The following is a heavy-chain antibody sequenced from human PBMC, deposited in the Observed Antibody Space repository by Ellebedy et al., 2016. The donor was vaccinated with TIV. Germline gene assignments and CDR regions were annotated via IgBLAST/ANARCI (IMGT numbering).Heavy chain of an antibody. CDR3: VRDKSSGSTYGSHFDY. D-gene: IGHD5-18*01. J-gene: IGHJ4*02. Sequence: GGSLRLXXAASGFTFSTYWLSWVRQAPGKGLEWVATIKHDGGEKYFVDSVKGRFTISRDNAKNSLCLQMNSLRAEDTAVYYCVRDKSSGSTYGSHFDYWGQGSLVTVSS. CDR1: GFTFSTYW. CDR2: IKHDGGEK. V-gene: IGHV3-7*01.